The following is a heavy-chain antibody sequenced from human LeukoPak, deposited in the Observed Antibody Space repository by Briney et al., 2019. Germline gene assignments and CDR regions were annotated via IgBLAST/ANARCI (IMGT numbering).Heavy chain of an antibody. D-gene: IGHD2-21*02. J-gene: IGHJ3*02. CDR2: IIPILGIA. CDR3: ARAVKGDRDAFDI. Sequence: ASVKVSCKTSGYTFTHYAISWVRQAPGQGLEWMGRIIPILGIANYAQKFQGRVTITADKSTSTAYMELSSLRSEDTAVYYCARAVKGDRDAFDIWGQGTMVTVSS. V-gene: IGHV1-69*04. CDR1: GYTFTHYA.